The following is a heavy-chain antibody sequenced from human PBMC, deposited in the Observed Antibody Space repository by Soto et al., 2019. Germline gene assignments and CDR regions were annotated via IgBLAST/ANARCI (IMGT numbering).Heavy chain of an antibody. Sequence: SETLSLTCTVSGGSITSDYSCWSWIRQPPGEGLEWIGHIFDSGTTYTNKSLRSQVAISLDTSKNHFSLTLSSVTAADTAVYYCARGPSGDKVNYWGQGALVTVSS. V-gene: IGHV4-30-4*01. CDR1: GGSITSDYSC. J-gene: IGHJ4*02. CDR3: ARGPSGDKVNY. D-gene: IGHD7-27*01. CDR2: IFDSGTT.